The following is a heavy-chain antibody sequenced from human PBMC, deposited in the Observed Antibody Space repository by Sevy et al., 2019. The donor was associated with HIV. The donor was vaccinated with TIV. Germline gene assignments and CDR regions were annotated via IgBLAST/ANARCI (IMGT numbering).Heavy chain of an antibody. V-gene: IGHV3-15*01. CDR2: IKSITDGGTT. Sequence: GGSLRLSCAASGFTFSNAWMSWVRQAPGKGLEWVGRIKSITDGGTTDYAAPVKGRFTISRDDSKNTLYLQMNSLKTEDTAVYYCTTDGYSSSWYPTYYYGMDVWGQGTTVTVSS. J-gene: IGHJ6*02. D-gene: IGHD6-13*01. CDR1: GFTFSNAW. CDR3: TTDGYSSSWYPTYYYGMDV.